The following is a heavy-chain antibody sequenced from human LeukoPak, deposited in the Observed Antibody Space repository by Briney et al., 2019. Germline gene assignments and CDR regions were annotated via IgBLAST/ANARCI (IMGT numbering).Heavy chain of an antibody. Sequence: GGSLRLSCAASGFTFSSYSMNWVRQAPGKGPEWVSAISSSSIYIYYADSVKGRFTISRDNAKNSLYLQMNSLRAEDTALYYCTSMIRGALDDWGQGTLVTVSS. J-gene: IGHJ4*02. CDR2: ISSSSIYI. V-gene: IGHV3-21*04. CDR1: GFTFSSYS. D-gene: IGHD3-10*01. CDR3: TSMIRGALDD.